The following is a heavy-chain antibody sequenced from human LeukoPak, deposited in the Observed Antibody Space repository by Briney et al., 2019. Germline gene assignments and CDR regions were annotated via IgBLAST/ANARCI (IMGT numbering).Heavy chain of an antibody. J-gene: IGHJ5*02. CDR3: ARRPAQLLPRKVNWFDP. V-gene: IGHV1-8*03. Sequence: ASVKVSCKASGYTFTSYDINWLRQATGQGLELMGWMNPNSGNTGYAQKFQGRVTIARNTSISTAYMELSSLRSDDKAVYYCARRPAQLLPRKVNWFDPWGQGTLVTVSS. CDR1: GYTFTSYD. D-gene: IGHD2-2*01. CDR2: MNPNSGNT.